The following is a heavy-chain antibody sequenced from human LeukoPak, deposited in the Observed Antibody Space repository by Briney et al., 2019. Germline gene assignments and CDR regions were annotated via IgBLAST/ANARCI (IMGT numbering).Heavy chain of an antibody. J-gene: IGHJ4*02. V-gene: IGHV3-21*01. CDR2: ISNSRSNYI. D-gene: IGHD6-13*01. CDR3: AKDKEIAAAGTFDY. Sequence: PGGSLRLSCAASGFTFSDYSMNWVRQAPGKGLEWVSSISNSRSNYIYYADSVKGRFTISRDNAKNSLYLQMNSLRAEDTAVYYCAKDKEIAAAGTFDYWGQGTLVTVSS. CDR1: GFTFSDYS.